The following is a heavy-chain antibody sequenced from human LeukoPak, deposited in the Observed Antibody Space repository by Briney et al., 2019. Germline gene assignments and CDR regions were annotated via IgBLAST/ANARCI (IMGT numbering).Heavy chain of an antibody. CDR1: GGSISSYY. Sequence: TSETLSLTCTVSGGSISSYYWSWIRQFAGKGLEWIGRIYSSGSTNYNPSLKSRVTISLDTSQNQFSLKLTSVTPADTAVYYCARTAKYYYGSETYYFFDYWGQGTLVTVSS. V-gene: IGHV4-4*07. J-gene: IGHJ4*02. D-gene: IGHD3-10*01. CDR2: IYSSGST. CDR3: ARTAKYYYGSETYYFFDY.